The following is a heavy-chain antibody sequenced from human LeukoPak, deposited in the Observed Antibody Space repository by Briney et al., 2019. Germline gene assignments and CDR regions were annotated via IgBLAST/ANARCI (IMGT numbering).Heavy chain of an antibody. Sequence: GGSLRLSCAASGFTFSSYGMHWVRQAPGKGLEWEAVIWYDGSNKYYADSVKGRFTISRDNSKNTLYLQMNSLRAEDTAVYYCARDRVGATTYYGMDVWGQGTTVTVSS. V-gene: IGHV3-33*01. D-gene: IGHD1-26*01. CDR2: IWYDGSNK. J-gene: IGHJ6*02. CDR3: ARDRVGATTYYGMDV. CDR1: GFTFSSYG.